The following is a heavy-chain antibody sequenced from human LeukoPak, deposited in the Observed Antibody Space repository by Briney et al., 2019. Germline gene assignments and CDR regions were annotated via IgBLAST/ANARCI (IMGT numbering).Heavy chain of an antibody. CDR2: IYSSGST. CDR3: ARAYYYGSGSYGLDY. D-gene: IGHD3-10*01. V-gene: IGHV4-59*01. Sequence: TSETLSLTCTVSGGSISSYYWSWIRQPPGKGLEWIGYIYSSGSTNYNPSLKSRLTISVDASKNQFSLKLTSVTAADTAVYYCARAYYYGSGSYGLDYWGQGTLVTVSS. J-gene: IGHJ4*02. CDR1: GGSISSYY.